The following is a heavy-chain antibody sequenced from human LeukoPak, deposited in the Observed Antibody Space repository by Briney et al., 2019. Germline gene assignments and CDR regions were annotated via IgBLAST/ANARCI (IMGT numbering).Heavy chain of an antibody. V-gene: IGHV3-23*01. CDR1: GFTFSIYA. CDR2: ITSRGEST. D-gene: IGHD3-22*01. Sequence: GGSLRLSCAASGFTFSIYAMSWVRQAPGKGLQWVSSITSRGESTWYVDYVQGRFTITRDNSENTLYLQMHSLRAEDTAVYYCARDRPNYYGSDGHYYRRDGDYWGRGTLVSVSS. CDR3: ARDRPNYYGSDGHYYRRDGDY. J-gene: IGHJ4*02.